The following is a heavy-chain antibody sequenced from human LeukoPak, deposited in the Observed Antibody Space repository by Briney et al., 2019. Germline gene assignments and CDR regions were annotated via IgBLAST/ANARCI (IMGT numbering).Heavy chain of an antibody. CDR3: AKDGVAAAGTELDY. V-gene: IGHV3-30*02. CDR2: VRDDGSTK. J-gene: IGHJ4*02. D-gene: IGHD6-13*01. Sequence: GSLRLSCAASGFMFRTYGMHWVRQAPGKGLEWMAFVRDDGSTKYYGDPVKGRFTISRDNSKSTLYLQMNSLRAEDTAVYYCAKDGVAAAGTELDYWGQGTLVTVSS. CDR1: GFMFRTYG.